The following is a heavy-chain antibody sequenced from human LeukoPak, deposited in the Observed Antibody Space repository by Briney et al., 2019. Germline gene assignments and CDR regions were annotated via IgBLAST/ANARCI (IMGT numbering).Heavy chain of an antibody. Sequence: ASVKVSCKASGYTFTSFYIYWVRQAPGQGLEWMGIINPSGGSTNYAQKFQGRVTMTGDTSTSTVYMELSSLRSEDTAVYYCASDQWESDAFDIWGQGTMVTVSS. CDR3: ASDQWESDAFDI. D-gene: IGHD1-26*01. V-gene: IGHV1-46*01. CDR2: INPSGGST. J-gene: IGHJ3*02. CDR1: GYTFTSFY.